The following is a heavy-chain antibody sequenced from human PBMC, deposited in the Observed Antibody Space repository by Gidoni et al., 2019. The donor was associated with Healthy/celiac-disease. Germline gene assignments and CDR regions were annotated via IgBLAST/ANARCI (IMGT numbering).Heavy chain of an antibody. V-gene: IGHV1-2*07. J-gene: IGHJ5*02. CDR1: GYTFTGYY. CDR2: INPNSGGT. Sequence: QVQLVQSGAEVKKPGASVKVSCKASGYTFTGYYMHWVRQGPGQGLEWMGWINPNSGGTNYAHKLQGRVTMTRDTSISTAYMELSRLRSDDTAVYYCARGSSGWYNWFDPWGQGTLVTVSS. CDR3: ARGSSGWYNWFDP. D-gene: IGHD6-19*01.